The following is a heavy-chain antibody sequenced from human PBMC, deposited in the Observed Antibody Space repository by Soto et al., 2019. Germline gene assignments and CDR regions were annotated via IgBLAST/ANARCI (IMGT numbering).Heavy chain of an antibody. V-gene: IGHV1-18*01. J-gene: IGHJ4*02. CDR2: ISAYNGNT. CDR3: ARDTGRYCSSTSCPLDY. CDR1: GYTFTSYG. D-gene: IGHD2-2*01. Sequence: SVKVSCNASGYTFTSYGISWVRQAPGQGLEWMGWISAYNGNTNDAQKIQGRVTMTTDTSTSTAYMELRSLRSDDTDVYYCARDTGRYCSSTSCPLDYWGQGTLVTVSS.